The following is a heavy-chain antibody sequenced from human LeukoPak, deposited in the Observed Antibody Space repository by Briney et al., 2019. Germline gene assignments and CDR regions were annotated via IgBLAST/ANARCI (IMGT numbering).Heavy chain of an antibody. CDR1: GGSFSSYY. CDR2: INHSGTT. Sequence: PSETLSLTCAVYGGSFSSYYWSWIRQSPGKGLEWIGEINHSGTTKYNPSLTSRVTISVDTPQNQFSLRLSSVTAADTAVYYCTRNNWFDHWGQGTLVTVSS. J-gene: IGHJ5*02. CDR3: TRNNWFDH. V-gene: IGHV4-34*01.